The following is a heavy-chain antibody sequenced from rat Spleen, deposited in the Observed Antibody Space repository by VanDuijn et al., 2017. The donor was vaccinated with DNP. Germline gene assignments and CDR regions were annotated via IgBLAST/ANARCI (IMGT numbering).Heavy chain of an antibody. CDR1: GFTFSDYA. V-gene: IGHV5-20*01. Sequence: EVQLVESGGDFVQPGRSLKLSCAASGFTFSDYAMAWVRQAPKKGLAWVATLSYDGSRTYYRDSVKGRLTISRDNAKSSLYLQMDSLRSEDTASYYCTTWGWLLGMDAWGQGTSVTVSS. J-gene: IGHJ4*01. CDR3: TTWGWLLGMDA. CDR2: LSYDGSRT. D-gene: IGHD1-12*03.